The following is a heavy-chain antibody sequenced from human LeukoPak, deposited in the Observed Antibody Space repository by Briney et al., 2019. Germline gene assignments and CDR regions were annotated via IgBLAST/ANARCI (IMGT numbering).Heavy chain of an antibody. Sequence: SETLSLTCTVSGGSISSSSYYWGWIRQPPGKGLEWIGSIYYSGSTYYNPSLKSRVTISVDTSKNQFSLKLSSVTAADTAVYYCARHIRKVFRGVRNNWFDPWGQGTLVTVSS. V-gene: IGHV4-39*01. CDR2: IYYSGST. CDR1: GGSISSSSYY. CDR3: ARHIRKVFRGVRNNWFDP. J-gene: IGHJ5*02. D-gene: IGHD3-10*01.